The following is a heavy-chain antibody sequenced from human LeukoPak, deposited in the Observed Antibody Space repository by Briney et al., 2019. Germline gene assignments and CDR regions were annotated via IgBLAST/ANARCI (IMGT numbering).Heavy chain of an antibody. Sequence: ASVKVSCKASGYTFIGYYLHWVRQARGQGLEWMGWINPTSGGTNYAQKFQDRVTMTRDTSINTAYMELSRLTSDDTAVYYCARLVGLSTTASYWGQGTLVIVSS. J-gene: IGHJ4*02. CDR1: GYTFIGYY. CDR2: INPTSGGT. D-gene: IGHD5/OR15-5a*01. V-gene: IGHV1-2*02. CDR3: ARLVGLSTTASY.